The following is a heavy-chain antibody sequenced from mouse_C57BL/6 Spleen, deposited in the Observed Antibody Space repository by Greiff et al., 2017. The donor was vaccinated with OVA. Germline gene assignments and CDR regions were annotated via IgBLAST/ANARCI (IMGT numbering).Heavy chain of an antibody. D-gene: IGHD1-1*01. CDR3: ARDDGSSSEDY. Sequence: QVQLQQSGPELVKPGASVKISCKASGYAFSSSWMNWVKQRPGKGLEWIGRIYPGDGDTNYNGKFKGKATLTADKSSSTAYMQLSSLTSEDSAVYFCARDDGSSSEDYWGQGTSVTVSS. CDR1: GYAFSSSW. V-gene: IGHV1-82*01. CDR2: IYPGDGDT. J-gene: IGHJ4*01.